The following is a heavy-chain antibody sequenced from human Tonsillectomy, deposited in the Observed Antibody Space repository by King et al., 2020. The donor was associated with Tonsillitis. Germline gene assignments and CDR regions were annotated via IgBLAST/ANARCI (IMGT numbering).Heavy chain of an antibody. CDR2: IYYSGSP. J-gene: IGHJ4*02. Sequence: QLQESGPGLVKPSETLSLTCTVSGGSISSSSYYCGWIRQPPGKGLEWIGSIYYSGSPYYNPSLKSRDTISVDTSTNQFSLKLSSLTAADTAVYYCARHPSSGYYSRFDYWGQGTLVTVSS. CDR1: GGSISSSSYY. CDR3: ARHPSSGYYSRFDY. D-gene: IGHD3-22*01. V-gene: IGHV4-39*01.